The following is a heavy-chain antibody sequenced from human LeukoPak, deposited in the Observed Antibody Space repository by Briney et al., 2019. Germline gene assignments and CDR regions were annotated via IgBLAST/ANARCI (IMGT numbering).Heavy chain of an antibody. CDR3: ASLYSGYEPRRVRATTIDY. V-gene: IGHV1-69*01. Sequence: RASVKVSCKASGGTFSSYAISWVRQAPGQGLEWMGGIIPIFGTANYAQKFQGRVTITGDESTSTAYMELSSLRSEDTAVYYCASLYSGYEPRRVRATTIDYWGQGTLVTVSS. CDR1: GGTFSSYA. J-gene: IGHJ4*02. D-gene: IGHD5-12*01. CDR2: IIPIFGTA.